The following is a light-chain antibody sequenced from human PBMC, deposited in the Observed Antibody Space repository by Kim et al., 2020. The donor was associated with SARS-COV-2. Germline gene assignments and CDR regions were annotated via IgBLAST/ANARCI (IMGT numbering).Light chain of an antibody. J-gene: IGLJ2*01. Sequence: SYELTQPPSVSVAPGKTARITCGGNNIGSKSVHWYQQKPGQAPVLVIYYDSDRPSGIPERFSGSNSGNTATLTISRVEAGDEADYYCQVWDSSSDHHVVFGGWTQLTVL. CDR3: QVWDSSSDHHVV. CDR2: YDS. CDR1: NIGSKS. V-gene: IGLV3-21*04.